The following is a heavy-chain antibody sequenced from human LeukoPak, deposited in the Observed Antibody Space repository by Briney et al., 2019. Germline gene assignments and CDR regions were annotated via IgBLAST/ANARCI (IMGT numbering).Heavy chain of an antibody. J-gene: IGHJ4*02. CDR3: TGKYYYDSSGYYSVDY. V-gene: IGHV4-38-2*01. Sequence: SETLSLTCAVSGYSISSGYFWGWIRQSPGKGLEWIGSIYDGGSTYYNPSLKSRVTISVDTSKNQFSLKLSSVTAADTAVYYCTGKYYYDSSGYYSVDYWGQGTLVTVSS. D-gene: IGHD3-22*01. CDR1: GYSISSGYF. CDR2: IYDGGST.